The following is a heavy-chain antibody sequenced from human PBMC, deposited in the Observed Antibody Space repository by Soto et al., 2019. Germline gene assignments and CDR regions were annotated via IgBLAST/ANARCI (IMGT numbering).Heavy chain of an antibody. CDR2: IIPIFGTA. J-gene: IGHJ4*02. V-gene: IGHV1-69*13. D-gene: IGHD3-22*01. CDR1: GGTFSSYA. Sequence: SVKVSCKASGGTFSSYAISWVRQAPGQGLEWMGGIIPIFGTANYAQKFQGRVTITADESTSTAYMELSSLRSEDTAVYYCARSGDSSGYYSVFDYWGQGTLVTVSS. CDR3: ARSGDSSGYYSVFDY.